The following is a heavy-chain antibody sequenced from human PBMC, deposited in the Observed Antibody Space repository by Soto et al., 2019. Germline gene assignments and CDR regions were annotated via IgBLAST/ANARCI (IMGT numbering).Heavy chain of an antibody. D-gene: IGHD1-20*01. CDR3: ARLGGLYNWNYFDY. V-gene: IGHV4-39*01. CDR1: GGSISSSSYY. J-gene: IGHJ4*02. CDR2: IYYSGST. Sequence: SETLSLTCTVSGGSISSSSYYWGWIRQPPGKGLEWIGSIYYSGSTYYNPSLKSRVTISVDTSKNQFSLKLSSVTAADTAVYYCARLGGLYNWNYFDYWGQGTLVTVSS.